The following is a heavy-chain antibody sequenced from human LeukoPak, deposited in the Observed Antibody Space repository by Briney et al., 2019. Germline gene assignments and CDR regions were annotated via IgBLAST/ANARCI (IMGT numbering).Heavy chain of an antibody. J-gene: IGHJ4*02. CDR3: ARRSTSGSYWGDFDY. D-gene: IGHD1-26*01. CDR2: ISGSGGAT. CDR1: GFTFSNYV. Sequence: GGSLRLSCAVSGFTFSNYVMNWVRQAPGKGLEWVSTISGSGGATYYADSVKGRFTISRDNSKNTLYLQMNSLRVEDTAVYYCARRSTSGSYWGDFDYWGQGTLVTGSS. V-gene: IGHV3-23*01.